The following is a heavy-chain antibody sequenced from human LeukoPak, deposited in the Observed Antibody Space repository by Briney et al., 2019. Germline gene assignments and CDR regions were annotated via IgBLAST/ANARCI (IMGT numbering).Heavy chain of an antibody. D-gene: IGHD2-8*01. CDR3: AKDRRTYCTNGVCYPPTNYYYYGMDV. V-gene: IGHV3-30*04. CDR1: GFTFSSYA. J-gene: IGHJ6*02. CDR2: ISYDGSNK. Sequence: PGGSLRLSCAASGFTFSSYAMHWVRQAPGKGLEWVAVISYDGSNKYYADSVKGRFTISRDNSKNTLYLQMNSLRAEDTAVYYCAKDRRTYCTNGVCYPPTNYYYYGMDVWGQGTTVTVSS.